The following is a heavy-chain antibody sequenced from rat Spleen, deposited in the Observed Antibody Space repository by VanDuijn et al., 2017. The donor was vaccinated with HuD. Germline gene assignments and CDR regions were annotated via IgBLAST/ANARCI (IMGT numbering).Heavy chain of an antibody. CDR3: ARLRALYWYFDF. D-gene: IGHD1-11*01. J-gene: IGHJ1*01. CDR1: GFTFSDYY. CDR2: ISYDGSST. Sequence: EVQLVESDGGLVQPGRSLKLSCAASGFTFSDYYMAWVRQAPTKGLEWVATISYDGSSTYYRDSVKGRFTISRDNAKSTLYLQMDSLRSEDTATYYCARLRALYWYFDFWGPGTMVTVSS. V-gene: IGHV5-29*01.